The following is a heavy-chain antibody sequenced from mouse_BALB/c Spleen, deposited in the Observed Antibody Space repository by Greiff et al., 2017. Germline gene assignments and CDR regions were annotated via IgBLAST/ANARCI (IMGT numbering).Heavy chain of an antibody. J-gene: IGHJ2*01. Sequence: EVKLMESGGGLVKPGGSLKLSCAASGFTFSSYAMSWVRQTPEKRLEWVASISSGGSTYYPDSVKGRFTISRDNARNILYLQMSSLRSEDTAMYYCARGMDYYGSSYYFDYWGQGTTLTVSS. V-gene: IGHV5-6-5*01. CDR2: ISSGGST. CDR3: ARGMDYYGSSYYFDY. D-gene: IGHD1-1*01. CDR1: GFTFSSYA.